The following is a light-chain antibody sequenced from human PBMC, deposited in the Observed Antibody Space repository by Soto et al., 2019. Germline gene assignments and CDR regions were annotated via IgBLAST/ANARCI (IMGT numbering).Light chain of an antibody. Sequence: EIVMTQSPATLSVSPGGRATLSCRASQTISGTLAWYQQKPGQAPSLLIHGASTRAPGFPARFSGSGSGTDLTITISSLQSEDFEVYDCQQYDNWPWTFGQGTKVDIK. V-gene: IGKV3-15*01. CDR1: QTISGT. CDR2: GAS. CDR3: QQYDNWPWT. J-gene: IGKJ1*01.